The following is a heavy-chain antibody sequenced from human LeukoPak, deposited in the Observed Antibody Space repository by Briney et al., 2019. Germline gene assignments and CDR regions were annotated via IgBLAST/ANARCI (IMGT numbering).Heavy chain of an antibody. V-gene: IGHV4-39*01. CDR3: ARQFKHIAAAGLNWFDP. CDR2: FYYTGST. Sequence: SETLSLTCTVSGGSISSSSYYWGWIRQPPGKGLEWIGNFYYTGSTYYNPSLKSRVTISVDTSKNQFSLKLSSVTAADTAVYYCARQFKHIAAAGLNWFDPWGQGTLVTVSS. J-gene: IGHJ5*02. D-gene: IGHD6-13*01. CDR1: GGSISSSSYY.